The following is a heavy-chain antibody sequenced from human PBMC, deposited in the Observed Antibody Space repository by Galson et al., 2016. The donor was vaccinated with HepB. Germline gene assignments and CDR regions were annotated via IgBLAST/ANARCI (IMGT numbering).Heavy chain of an antibody. CDR1: GGSISSGGYY. V-gene: IGHV4-31*03. Sequence: TLSLTCTVSGGSISSGGYYWSWIRQHPGKGLEWIGYNYYSGSTYYNTSLKSRVTISVDTSKNQFSLKLSSVTAADTAVYYCASLYYYGSGLSYFDYWGQGTLVTVSS. CDR2: NYYSGST. J-gene: IGHJ4*02. D-gene: IGHD3-10*01. CDR3: ASLYYYGSGLSYFDY.